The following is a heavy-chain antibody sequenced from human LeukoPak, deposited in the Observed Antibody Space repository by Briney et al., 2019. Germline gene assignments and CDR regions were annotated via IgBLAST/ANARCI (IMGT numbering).Heavy chain of an antibody. CDR2: ISGSGGST. CDR1: GLTFSSYA. J-gene: IGHJ4*02. Sequence: GGPLRLSCAASGLTFSSYAMSWVRQAPGKGLEWVSAISGSGGSTYYADSVKGRFTISRDNSKNTLYLQMNSLRAEDTAVYYCAKDLWSSRWYAFDYWGQGTPVTVSS. V-gene: IGHV3-23*01. CDR3: AKDLWSSRWYAFDY. D-gene: IGHD6-13*01.